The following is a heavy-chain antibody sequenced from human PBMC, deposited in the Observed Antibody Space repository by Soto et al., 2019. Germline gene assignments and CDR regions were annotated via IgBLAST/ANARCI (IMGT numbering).Heavy chain of an antibody. CDR2: IYHSGST. CDR1: GGSISSGGYS. D-gene: IGHD5-18*01. Sequence: QLQLQESGSGLVKPSQTLSLTCAVSGGSISSGGYSWSWIRQPPGKGLEWIGYIYHSGSTYYNPALKRRVTISVDRSKNHFPLKLSSVTAADTAVYYCAGANSYGYSNRYYGMDVWGQGTTVTVSS. J-gene: IGHJ6*02. V-gene: IGHV4-30-2*01. CDR3: AGANSYGYSNRYYGMDV.